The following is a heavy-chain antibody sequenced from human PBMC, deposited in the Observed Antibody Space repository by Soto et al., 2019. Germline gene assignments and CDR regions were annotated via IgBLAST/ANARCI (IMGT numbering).Heavy chain of an antibody. D-gene: IGHD2-21*02. CDR1: GFSLSTSGVG. V-gene: IGHV2-5*02. CDR2: IYWVDDK. J-gene: IGHJ6*02. Sequence: QITLKESGPTLVKPTQTLTLTCTFSGFSLSTSGVGVGWIRQPPGKALEWLALIYWVDDKRYSPSLRSRLTINKDTSKNQVVLTMTNMDPVDTATYYCIQSRCGGDCLQSYASHYYYGMDVWGQGTTVTVSS. CDR3: IQSRCGGDCLQSYASHYYYGMDV.